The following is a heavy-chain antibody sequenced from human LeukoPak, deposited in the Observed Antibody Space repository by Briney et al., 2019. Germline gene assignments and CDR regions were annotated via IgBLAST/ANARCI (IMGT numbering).Heavy chain of an antibody. V-gene: IGHV1-18*01. CDR1: GYTFTIYG. Sequence: GASVKLSCTTAGYTFTIYGISWVRQAPGQGLEWMGLISAYGNTNYAQNLQGRVTMTTDTSTSTAYMELRSLRSDDTAVYYCARGIIGYYFDYWGQGTLVTVSS. D-gene: IGHD2-15*01. CDR3: ARGIIGYYFDY. J-gene: IGHJ4*02. CDR2: ISAYGNT.